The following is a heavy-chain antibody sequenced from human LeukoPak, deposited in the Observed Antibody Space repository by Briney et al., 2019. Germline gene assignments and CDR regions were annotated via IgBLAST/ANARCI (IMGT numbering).Heavy chain of an antibody. CDR2: IIPLFGTA. CDR1: GGTFSTYA. Sequence: ASVKVSCKASGGTFSTYAVNWVRQAPGQRLEWMGGIIPLFGTANYAQKFQGRVTITTDESTSTAYMELSSLGSEDTAIYYCARVFARGGEISGSYYYYWGQGTLVTVSS. CDR3: ARVFARGGEISGSYYYY. J-gene: IGHJ4*02. D-gene: IGHD1-26*01. V-gene: IGHV1-69*05.